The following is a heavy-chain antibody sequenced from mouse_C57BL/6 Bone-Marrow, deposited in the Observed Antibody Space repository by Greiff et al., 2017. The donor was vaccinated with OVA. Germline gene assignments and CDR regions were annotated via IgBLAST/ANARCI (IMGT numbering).Heavy chain of an antibody. D-gene: IGHD1-1*01. J-gene: IGHJ4*01. CDR1: GYTFTSYW. Sequence: QVQLQQPGAELVKPGASVKVSCKASGYTFTSYWMHWVKQRPGQGLEWIGRIHPSDSDTNYNQKFKGKATLTVDKSSSTAYMQLSSLTSEDSAVYYCAIYGYYGSSPHAMDDWGQGTSVTVSS. CDR2: IHPSDSDT. CDR3: AIYGYYGSSPHAMDD. V-gene: IGHV1-74*01.